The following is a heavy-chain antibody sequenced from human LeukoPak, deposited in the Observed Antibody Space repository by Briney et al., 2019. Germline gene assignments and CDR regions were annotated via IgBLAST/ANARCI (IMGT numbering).Heavy chain of an antibody. D-gene: IGHD6-13*01. CDR3: ARDRGPDIAAAGTYFDY. J-gene: IGHJ4*02. CDR1: GYTFTSYG. V-gene: IGHV1-18*01. Sequence: ASVKVSCKASGYTFTSYGISWVRQAPGQGLEWMGWISAYNGNTNYAQKLQGRVTMTTDTSTSTAYMELSSLRSEDTAVYYCARDRGPDIAAAGTYFDYWGQGTLVTVSS. CDR2: ISAYNGNT.